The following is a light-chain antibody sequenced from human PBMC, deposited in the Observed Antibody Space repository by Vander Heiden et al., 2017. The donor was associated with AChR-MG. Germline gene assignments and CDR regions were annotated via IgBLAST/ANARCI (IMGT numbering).Light chain of an antibody. J-gene: IGKJ1*01. CDR2: GAS. CDR3: QQRRSWPRT. CDR1: QSLSTY. V-gene: IGKV3-11*01. Sequence: EIVLTQSLVTLSLSPGARATLTCRASQSLSTYLAWYQQKPGQPPRLLVYGASTRASGVPDRFTGSGSGTDFILTISSLEPEDFAVYYCQQRRSWPRTFAQGS.